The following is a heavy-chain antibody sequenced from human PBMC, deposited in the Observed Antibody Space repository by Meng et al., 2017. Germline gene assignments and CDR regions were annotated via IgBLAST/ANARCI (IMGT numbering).Heavy chain of an antibody. D-gene: IGHD4-17*01. CDR1: GYTFSSYG. CDR3: ARTPTTVTTGYSYGMDV. Sequence: VQLVPSGAEVQKPGASVTVSCKASGYTFSSYGIRCVRQAPGQGLEWMGWISAYTGNTNYAQQLQGRLTMTTDTSTSTAYMELRSLRSDDTAVYYCARTPTTVTTGYSYGMDVWGQGTTVTVSS. CDR2: ISAYTGNT. J-gene: IGHJ6*02. V-gene: IGHV1-18*01.